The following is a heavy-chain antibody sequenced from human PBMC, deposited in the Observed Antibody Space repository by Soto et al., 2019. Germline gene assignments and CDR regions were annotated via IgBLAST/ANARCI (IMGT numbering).Heavy chain of an antibody. Sequence: GESLKISCVASGFTFSSYAMYWVRQAPGKGLEWVSAISGSGGSTYYADSVKGRFTISRDNSKNTLYLQMNSLRAEDTAVHYCAKDLATAGTNYYGMDVWGQGTTVTVSS. J-gene: IGHJ6*02. CDR1: GFTFSSYA. V-gene: IGHV3-23*01. CDR3: AKDLATAGTNYYGMDV. CDR2: ISGSGGST. D-gene: IGHD6-13*01.